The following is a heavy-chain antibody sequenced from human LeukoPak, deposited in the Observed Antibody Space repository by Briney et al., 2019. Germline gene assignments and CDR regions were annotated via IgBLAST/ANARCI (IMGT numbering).Heavy chain of an antibody. CDR3: ATYSGYDRIFDY. Sequence: GRSLRLSCAASGFTFNNYWMSWVRQAPGKGLEWLSYISGSSSAINYADSVKGRFTISRDNAKNSLFLQMNSLRAEDTAVYYCATYSGYDRIFDYWGQGTLVTVSS. CDR2: ISGSSSAI. CDR1: GFTFNNYW. J-gene: IGHJ4*02. D-gene: IGHD5-12*01. V-gene: IGHV3-48*01.